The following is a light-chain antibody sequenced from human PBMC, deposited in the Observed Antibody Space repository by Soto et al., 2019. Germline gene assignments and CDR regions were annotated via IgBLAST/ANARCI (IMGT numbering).Light chain of an antibody. V-gene: IGLV2-14*03. Sequence: QSVLTQPASVSGSPGQSITISCTGTSSDVGGYNYVSWYQHHPGKAPKFMIYDVSNRPSGVSNRFSGSKSGNTASLTISWLQPEDEADYYCCSYTTSSTRQIVFGTGTKVTVL. CDR1: SSDVGGYNY. CDR2: DVS. J-gene: IGLJ1*01. CDR3: CSYTTSSTRQIV.